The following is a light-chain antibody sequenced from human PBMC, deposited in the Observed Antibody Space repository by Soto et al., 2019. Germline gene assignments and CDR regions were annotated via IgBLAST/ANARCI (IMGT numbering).Light chain of an antibody. CDR1: SSDVGGYNY. CDR3: SSYTSSSTLGV. Sequence: QPASVSGSPGQSITISCTGTSSDVGGYNYVSWYQQHPGKAPKLMIYEVTNRPSGVSNRFSGSKSGNTASLTISGLQAEDEADYYCSSYTSSSTLGVFGTGTKVTVL. V-gene: IGLV2-14*01. CDR2: EVT. J-gene: IGLJ1*01.